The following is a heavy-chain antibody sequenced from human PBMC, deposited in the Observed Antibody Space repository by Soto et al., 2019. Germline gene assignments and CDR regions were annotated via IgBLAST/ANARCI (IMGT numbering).Heavy chain of an antibody. CDR2: IYNGWSP. CDR3: ARGEWFLRGYGMDV. J-gene: IGHJ6*02. CDR1: GDSISTDY. D-gene: IGHD3-3*01. V-gene: IGHV4-59*01. Sequence: QVQLQESGPGLVKASETLSLTCTVSGDSISTDYWSWIRQPPGKRLEYIGFIYNGWSPNSSPSLESRVTISPDTSKNQFSLTLSSVTAADTAVYYCARGEWFLRGYGMDVWGRGTTVTVS.